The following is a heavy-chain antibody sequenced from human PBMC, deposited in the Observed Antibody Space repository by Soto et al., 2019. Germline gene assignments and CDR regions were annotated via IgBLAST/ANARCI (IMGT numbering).Heavy chain of an antibody. J-gene: IGHJ4*02. CDR1: GFSFSSYS. CDR3: ARGTGVTAPICDY. D-gene: IGHD2-21*02. V-gene: IGHV3-21*01. CDR2: ISGSGPYI. Sequence: PGGSLRLSCAASGFSFSSYSMNWVRQAPGKGLEWVSSISGSGPYIYYADSVKGRFTISRDNAKNSVYLQMNSLRAEDTAVYYCARGTGVTAPICDYWRQGTLVTVST.